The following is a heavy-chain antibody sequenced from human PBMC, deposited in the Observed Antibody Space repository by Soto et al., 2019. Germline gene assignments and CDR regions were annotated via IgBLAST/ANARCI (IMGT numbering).Heavy chain of an antibody. CDR3: AKVTTVTPFYYYYYMDV. CDR1: GFTFSSYA. J-gene: IGHJ6*03. Sequence: EVQLLESGGGLVQPGGSLRLSCAASGFTFSSYAMSWVRQAPGKGLEWVSAISGSGGSTYYADSVKGRFTISRDNSKNMLYLQINSLRAEDTAVYYCAKVTTVTPFYYYYYMDVWGKGTTVTVSS. D-gene: IGHD4-17*01. V-gene: IGHV3-23*01. CDR2: ISGSGGST.